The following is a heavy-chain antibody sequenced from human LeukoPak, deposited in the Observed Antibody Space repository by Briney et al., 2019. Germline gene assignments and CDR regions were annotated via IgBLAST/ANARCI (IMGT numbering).Heavy chain of an antibody. V-gene: IGHV1-2*02. CDR2: INPNSGGT. D-gene: IGHD6-19*01. CDR3: ARSCVIAVAGPPGDY. CDR1: GYTFTGYY. Sequence: ASVNVSCKASGYTFTGYYMHWVRQAPGQGLEWMGWINPNSGGTNYAQKFQDRVTMTRDTSISTAYMELSRLRSDDTAVYYCARSCVIAVAGPPGDYWGQGTLVTVSS. J-gene: IGHJ4*02.